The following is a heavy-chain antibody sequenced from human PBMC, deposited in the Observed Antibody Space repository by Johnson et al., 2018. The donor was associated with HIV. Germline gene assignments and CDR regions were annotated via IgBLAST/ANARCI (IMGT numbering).Heavy chain of an antibody. CDR3: ARVPVVIGGVRKAFDI. CDR2: IKQDGSEK. Sequence: VQLVESGGGLVKPGGSLRLSCAASGFTFSDYYMSWIRQAPGKGLEWVANIKQDGSEKYYADSVKGRFTISRDNSKNTLYLQMNSLRAEDTAVYYCARVPVVIGGVRKAFDIWGQGTMVTVSS. V-gene: IGHV3-7*01. D-gene: IGHD3-16*01. J-gene: IGHJ3*02. CDR1: GFTFSDYY.